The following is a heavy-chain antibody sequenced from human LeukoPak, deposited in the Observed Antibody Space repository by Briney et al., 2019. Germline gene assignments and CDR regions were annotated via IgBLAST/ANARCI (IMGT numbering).Heavy chain of an antibody. CDR3: ARFGDYRPYYFDY. D-gene: IGHD4-17*01. J-gene: IGHJ4*02. V-gene: IGHV4-34*01. Sequence: SETLSLTCAVYGGSFSGYYWSWIRQPPWRGLEWIGEINHSGSTNYNPSLKSRVTISVDTSKNQFSLKLSSVTAADTAVYYCARFGDYRPYYFDYWGQGTLVTVSS. CDR1: GGSFSGYY. CDR2: INHSGST.